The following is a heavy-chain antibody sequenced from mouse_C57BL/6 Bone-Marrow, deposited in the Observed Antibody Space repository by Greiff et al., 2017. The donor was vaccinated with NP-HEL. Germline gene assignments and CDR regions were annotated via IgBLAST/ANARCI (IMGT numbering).Heavy chain of an antibody. CDR1: GYSITSGYY. CDR2: ISYDGSN. V-gene: IGHV3-6*01. Sequence: EVHLVESGPGLVKPSQSLSLTCSVTGYSITSGYYWNWIRQFPGNKLEWMGYISYDGSNNYNPSLKNRIPITRDTSKNQFFLKLNSVTTEDTATYYCARDQGLVEDYYFDDWGQGTTLTVSS. J-gene: IGHJ2*01. D-gene: IGHD1-1*02. CDR3: ARDQGLVEDYYFDD.